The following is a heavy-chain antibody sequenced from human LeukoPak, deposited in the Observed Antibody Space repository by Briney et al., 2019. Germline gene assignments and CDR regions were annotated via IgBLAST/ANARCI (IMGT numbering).Heavy chain of an antibody. Sequence: SETLSLTCTVSGGSISSGDYYWSWIRQPPGKGLEWIGYIYYSGSTYYNPSLKSRVTISVDTSKNQFSLKRSSVTAADTAVYYCARASPGYSGYHVPSALFDYGGQGTLVTVSS. D-gene: IGHD5-12*01. J-gene: IGHJ4*02. CDR3: ARASPGYSGYHVPSALFDY. CDR1: GGSISSGDYY. V-gene: IGHV4-30-4*01. CDR2: IYYSGST.